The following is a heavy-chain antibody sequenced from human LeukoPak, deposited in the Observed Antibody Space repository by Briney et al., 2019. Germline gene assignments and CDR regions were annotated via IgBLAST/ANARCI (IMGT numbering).Heavy chain of an antibody. Sequence: KPSETLSLTCAVYGGSFSGYYWSWIRQPPGKGLEWIGYIYYSGSTNYNPSLKSRVTISVDTSKNQFSLKLSSVTAADTAVYYCARVLDGGNSGAHYWGQGTLVTVSS. J-gene: IGHJ4*02. V-gene: IGHV4-59*01. CDR3: ARVLDGGNSGAHY. D-gene: IGHD4-23*01. CDR2: IYYSGST. CDR1: GGSFSGYY.